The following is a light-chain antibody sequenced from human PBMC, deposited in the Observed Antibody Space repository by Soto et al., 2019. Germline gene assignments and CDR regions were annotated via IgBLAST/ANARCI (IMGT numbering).Light chain of an antibody. V-gene: IGKV3-20*01. Sequence: EIVLTQSPATLSVSPGERATLSCRASQTISSNYLAWYQQKPGQAPSLLIYGTSSRATDIPDRFSGSGSGTDFTHTISRLEPEDSAIYCCQQYVGWRFGQGPKVDIK. CDR3: QQYVGWR. CDR1: QTISSNY. CDR2: GTS. J-gene: IGKJ1*01.